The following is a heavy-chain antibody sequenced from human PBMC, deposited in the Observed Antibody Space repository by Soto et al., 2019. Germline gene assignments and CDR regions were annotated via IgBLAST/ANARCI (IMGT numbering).Heavy chain of an antibody. Sequence: EVELLESGGGLVKPGGSLRLSCAASGFSFSTYNMNWVRQAPGKGLEWVSSINGRSNYKYYTDSVKGRFTISRDNPKNSLELQMDSLRVEDTAVYYCVREDGLVGSNSAFDQWGQGTLVIVSS. CDR1: GFSFSTYN. CDR3: VREDGLVGSNSAFDQ. V-gene: IGHV3-21*02. D-gene: IGHD7-27*01. J-gene: IGHJ4*02. CDR2: INGRSNYK.